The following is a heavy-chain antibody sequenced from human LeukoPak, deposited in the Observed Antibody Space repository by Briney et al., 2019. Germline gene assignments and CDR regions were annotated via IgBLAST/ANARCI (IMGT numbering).Heavy chain of an antibody. CDR2: ISAYNGNT. Sequence: ASVKVSCKASGYTFTSYGITWVRQAPGQGLEWMGRISAYNGNTNYAQKLQGRVTMTTDTSTSTAYMELRSLRSDDTAVYYCARDGGYDSSGYCGYWGQGTLVTVSS. D-gene: IGHD3-22*01. CDR3: ARDGGYDSSGYCGY. V-gene: IGHV1-18*01. CDR1: GYTFTSYG. J-gene: IGHJ4*02.